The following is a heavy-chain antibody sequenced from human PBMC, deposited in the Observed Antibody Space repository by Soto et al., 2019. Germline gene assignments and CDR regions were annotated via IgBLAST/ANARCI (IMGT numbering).Heavy chain of an antibody. V-gene: IGHV4-31*03. CDR1: GGSISSGGYY. CDR2: INYSGRT. D-gene: IGHD3-10*01. Sequence: SETLSLTCTVSGGSISSGGYYWSWIRQHPGKGLEWIGHINYSGRTYYNSSLKSRVSISVDTSKNQFSLKLSSVTAADTAIYYCARDYNRRPVGWFDPWGQGTLVTVSS. J-gene: IGHJ5*02. CDR3: ARDYNRRPVGWFDP.